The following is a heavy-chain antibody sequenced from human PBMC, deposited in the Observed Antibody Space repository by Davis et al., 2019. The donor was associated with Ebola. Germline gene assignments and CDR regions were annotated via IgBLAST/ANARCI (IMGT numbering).Heavy chain of an antibody. Sequence: PGGSLRLSCAASGFTLSGSAMHWVRQASGKGLEWVGRIRSKANSYATAYAASVKGRFTISRDDSKNTAYLQMNSLRAEDTAVYYCARGVRHQWLHLDYWGQGTLVTVSS. J-gene: IGHJ4*02. CDR1: GFTLSGSA. V-gene: IGHV3-73*01. D-gene: IGHD2-8*01. CDR3: ARGVRHQWLHLDY. CDR2: IRSKANSYAT.